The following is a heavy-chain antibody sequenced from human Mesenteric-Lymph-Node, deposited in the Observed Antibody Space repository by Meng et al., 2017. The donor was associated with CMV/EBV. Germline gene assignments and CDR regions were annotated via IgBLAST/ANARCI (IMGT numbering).Heavy chain of an antibody. J-gene: IGHJ5*02. CDR1: GDSISSFYY. CDR3: ARPFPSWQSPRLDPFGA. D-gene: IGHD6-19*01. Sequence: QLQRREPGPGQVKPSEPLSLTCTVSGDSISSFYYWGWIRQPPGRGLEWIGSVHYTGSTYYSPSLKSRVTMSVDTSKNQFSLRLTSVTAADTAVYYCARPFPSWQSPRLDPFGAWGQGTLVTVSS. V-gene: IGHV4-39*01. CDR2: VHYTGST.